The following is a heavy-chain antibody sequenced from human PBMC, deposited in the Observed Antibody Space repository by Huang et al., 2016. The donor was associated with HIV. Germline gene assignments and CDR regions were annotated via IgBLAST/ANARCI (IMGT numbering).Heavy chain of an antibody. J-gene: IGHJ4*02. V-gene: IGHV3-30*18. CDR3: AKDGRGSGTYYDYFEY. CDR2: ISYDGSSK. D-gene: IGHD1-26*01. CDR1: GFTFNKFD. Sequence: QVQLVESGGGVVQSGRSLRLSCAAFGFTFNKFDMHWVRQAPGKGLGGVAIISYDGSSKYHADSVKGRFTISRDNSKNTVYLQMNSLRVEDTAVYYCAKDGRGSGTYYDYFEYWGQGTLVTVSS.